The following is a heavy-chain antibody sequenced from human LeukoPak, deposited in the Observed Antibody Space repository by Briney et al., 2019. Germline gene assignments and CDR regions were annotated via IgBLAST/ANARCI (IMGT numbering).Heavy chain of an antibody. D-gene: IGHD3-22*01. J-gene: IGHJ4*02. Sequence: SVKVSCKASGGTFSSYAISWVRQAPGQGLEWMGGIIPIFGTANYAQKFQGRVTITADESTSTAYMELSSLRAEDTAVYYCARGAVGYYYDSSGYALLPLDYWGQGTLVTVSS. CDR3: ARGAVGYYYDSSGYALLPLDY. CDR1: GGTFSSYA. V-gene: IGHV1-69*13. CDR2: IIPIFGTA.